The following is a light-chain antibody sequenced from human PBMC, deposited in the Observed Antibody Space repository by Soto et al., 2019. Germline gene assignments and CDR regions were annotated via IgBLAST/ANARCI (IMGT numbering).Light chain of an antibody. J-gene: IGLJ2*01. CDR2: GNT. Sequence: QSVLTQPPSVSGAPGQRVTISCTGSSSNTGAGYDVHWYQQVPGTAPKLLIYGNTKRPSGVPDRFSGSKSGTSASLAITGLQAVDEADYYCQSYDGSLSGSVFGGGTQLTVL. V-gene: IGLV1-40*01. CDR3: QSYDGSLSGSV. CDR1: SSNTGAGYD.